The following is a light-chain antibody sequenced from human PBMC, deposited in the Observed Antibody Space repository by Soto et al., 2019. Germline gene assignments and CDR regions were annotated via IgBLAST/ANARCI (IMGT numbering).Light chain of an antibody. CDR1: QSVSSSY. J-gene: IGKJ4*01. CDR2: GAS. V-gene: IGKV3-20*01. Sequence: EIVLTQSPGTLSLSPGERATLSCRASQSVSSSYLAWYQQKPGQAPRLLIYGASSRATGIPDRFSGSGSGTVLTLTISRLEPEDFAVYYCQHYGSSPLTFGGGTKVELK. CDR3: QHYGSSPLT.